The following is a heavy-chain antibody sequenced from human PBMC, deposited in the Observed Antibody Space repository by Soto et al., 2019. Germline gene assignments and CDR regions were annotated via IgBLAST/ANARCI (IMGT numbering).Heavy chain of an antibody. CDR2: IIPILGIA. J-gene: IGHJ4*02. D-gene: IGHD4-17*01. V-gene: IGHV1-69*08. CDR3: ARDSPRYTLYGDYFIFDY. Sequence: QVQLVQSGAEVKKPGSSVKVSCKASGGTFSSYTISWVRQAPGQGLEWMGRIIPILGIANYAQKFQGRVTITADKSTSTAYMELSSLRSEDTAVYYCARDSPRYTLYGDYFIFDYWGQGTLVTVSS. CDR1: GGTFSSYT.